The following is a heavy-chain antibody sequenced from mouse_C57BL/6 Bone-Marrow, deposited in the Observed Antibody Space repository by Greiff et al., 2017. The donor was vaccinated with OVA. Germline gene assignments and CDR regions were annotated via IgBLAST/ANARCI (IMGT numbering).Heavy chain of an antibody. J-gene: IGHJ3*01. Sequence: QVQLQQPGAELVRPGSSVKLSCKASGYTFTSYWMDWVKQRPGQGLEWIGNIYPSASETHYNQKFKDKATLTVDKSSSTAYMQLSSLTSEDSAVYDCAVYDYDGFAYWGQGTLVTVSA. CDR2: IYPSASET. D-gene: IGHD2-4*01. CDR1: GYTFTSYW. CDR3: AVYDYDGFAY. V-gene: IGHV1-61*01.